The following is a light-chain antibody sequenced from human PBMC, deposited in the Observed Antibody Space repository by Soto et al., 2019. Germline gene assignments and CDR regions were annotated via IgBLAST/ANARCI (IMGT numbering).Light chain of an antibody. CDR2: GAS. J-gene: IGKJ1*01. V-gene: IGKV3-20*01. CDR1: QTVTSSF. Sequence: EIVLTQSPGTLSLSPGERATLSRRASQTVTSSFLAWYQRKPGQAPRLLIYGASDRATGIPDRFSGSGSGTDFTLTISRLEPEDFAVYYCQQYGDSPWTFGQGTKVDIK. CDR3: QQYGDSPWT.